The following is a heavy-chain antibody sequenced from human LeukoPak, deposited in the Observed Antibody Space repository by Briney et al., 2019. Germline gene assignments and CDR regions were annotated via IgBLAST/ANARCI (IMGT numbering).Heavy chain of an antibody. CDR2: ISWNSGSI. D-gene: IGHD5-12*01. CDR1: GFTFDDYA. J-gene: IGHJ4*02. V-gene: IGHV3-9*01. CDR3: AKDIVATITSGGVHY. Sequence: PGGSLRLSCAASGFTFDDYAMHWVRQAPGKGLEWVSGISWNSGSIGYADSVKGRFTISRDNAKNSLYLQMNSLRAEDTALYYCAKDIVATITSGGVHYWGQGTLVTVSS.